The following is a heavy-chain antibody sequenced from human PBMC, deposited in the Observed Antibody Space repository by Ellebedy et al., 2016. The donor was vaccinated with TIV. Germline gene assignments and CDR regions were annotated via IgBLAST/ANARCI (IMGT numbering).Heavy chain of an antibody. Sequence: GESLKISCAASGFTFSSYSMNWVRQAPGKGLEWVAVISYDGSNKYYADSVKGRFTISRDNSKNTLYLQMSSLRVEDTAVYYCARWPSGDAPLDYWGQGTLVTVSS. CDR2: ISYDGSNK. CDR3: ARWPSGDAPLDY. J-gene: IGHJ4*02. D-gene: IGHD4-17*01. CDR1: GFTFSSYS. V-gene: IGHV3-30*03.